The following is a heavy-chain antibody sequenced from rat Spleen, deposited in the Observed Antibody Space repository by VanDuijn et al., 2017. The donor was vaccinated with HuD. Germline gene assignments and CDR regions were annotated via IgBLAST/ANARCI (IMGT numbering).Heavy chain of an antibody. CDR1: GYSTTSHY. CDR2: IDYSGRT. J-gene: IGHJ2*01. V-gene: IGHV3-1*01. D-gene: IGHD1-7*01. Sequence: EVQLQESGPGLVKPSQSLSLTCSVPGYSTTSHYWGWIRKFPGNKMEWMGYIDYSGRTSYNPSLKSRISITRDTSKNQLFLQLNSVTTEDTATYYCARYRNTMGLFDFWGQGVMVTVSS. CDR3: ARYRNTMGLFDF.